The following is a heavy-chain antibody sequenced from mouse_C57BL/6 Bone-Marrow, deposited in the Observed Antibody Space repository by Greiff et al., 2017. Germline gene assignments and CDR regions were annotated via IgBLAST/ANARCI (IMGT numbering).Heavy chain of an antibody. D-gene: IGHD1-1*01. CDR2: IHPSDSDT. Sequence: QVQLQQPGAELVKPGASVKVSCKASGYTFTSYWMHWVKQRPGQGLEWIGRIHPSDSDTNYNHKFKGKATLTVDNSSSTAYMQLSSLTAEDSAVYYCAQLITTVVADDWGQGTTLTVAS. CDR1: GYTFTSYW. CDR3: AQLITTVVADD. V-gene: IGHV1-74*01. J-gene: IGHJ2*01.